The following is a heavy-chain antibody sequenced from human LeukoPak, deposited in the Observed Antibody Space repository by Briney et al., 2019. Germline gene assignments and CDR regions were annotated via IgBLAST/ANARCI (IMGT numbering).Heavy chain of an antibody. V-gene: IGHV3-30-3*01. CDR3: ARGEVYYYGSGSFYYYGMDV. Sequence: TGGSLRLSCAASGFTFSSYAMHWVRQAPGKGLEWVAVISYDGSNKYYADSVKGRFTISRDNSKNTLYLPMNSLRAEDTAVYYCARGEVYYYGSGSFYYYGMDVWGQGTTVTVSS. D-gene: IGHD3-10*01. J-gene: IGHJ6*02. CDR1: GFTFSSYA. CDR2: ISYDGSNK.